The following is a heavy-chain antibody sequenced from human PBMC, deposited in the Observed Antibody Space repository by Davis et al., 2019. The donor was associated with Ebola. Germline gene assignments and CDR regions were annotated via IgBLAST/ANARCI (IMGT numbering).Heavy chain of an antibody. CDR3: AKDTSNIWFDV. V-gene: IGHV3-23*01. CDR2: LGTSADT. D-gene: IGHD1-26*01. J-gene: IGHJ3*01. CDR1: GFTFGSYA. Sequence: GESLKISCAASGFTFGSYAMSWVRQAPGKGLEWVSTLGTSADTYYADSVKGRFTISRDNSRNTLYLQMNGLRVEDTAIYYCAKDTSNIWFDVWGQGTMVTVSS.